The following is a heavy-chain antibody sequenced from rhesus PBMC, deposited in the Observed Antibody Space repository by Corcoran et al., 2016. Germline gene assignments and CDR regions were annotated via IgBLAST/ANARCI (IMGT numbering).Heavy chain of an antibody. V-gene: IGHV4-76*01. CDR1: GFSISSGYD. CDR3: ARSPPAQYYFDY. Sequence: QVQLQESGPGVVKPSETLSLTCAVSGFSISSGYDWSWIRQPPGKGLEWNGYIYGSSGRTNYNPSLKNRVTISKDTSKTQFSLRLSSVTAADTAVYYCARSPPAQYYFDYWGQGVLVTVSS. J-gene: IGHJ4*01. CDR2: IYGSSGRT.